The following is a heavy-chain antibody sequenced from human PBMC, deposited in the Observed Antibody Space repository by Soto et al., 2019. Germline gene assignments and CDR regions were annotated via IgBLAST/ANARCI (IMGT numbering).Heavy chain of an antibody. CDR2: ITATGT. Sequence: EVQLLESGGGFVQPGGSLRLSCAASGFNFRQYAMSWVRQAPGKGLEWVSAITATGTHYADSVKGRFTISRDSSKSTLYLDINNLRVEDTAVYYCAKGMVPDQWGQGTLITVSS. V-gene: IGHV3-23*01. D-gene: IGHD6-13*01. J-gene: IGHJ5*02. CDR1: GFNFRQYA. CDR3: AKGMVPDQ.